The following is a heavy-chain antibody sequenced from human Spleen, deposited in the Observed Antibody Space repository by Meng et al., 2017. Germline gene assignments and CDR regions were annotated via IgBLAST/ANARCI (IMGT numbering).Heavy chain of an antibody. Sequence: QVQLQESGPGLVKPPQTLSLTCTVSGDSISSGAYYWSWVRQLPGRGLEWIGYTYHSGTAYYNPSLKSRVTISVDTSENQFSLSLSSVTAADTAVYYCARWYCSGGTCYFIDYWGQGTLVTVSS. V-gene: IGHV4-31*03. CDR2: TYHSGTA. D-gene: IGHD2-15*01. CDR1: GDSISSGAYY. J-gene: IGHJ4*02. CDR3: ARWYCSGGTCYFIDY.